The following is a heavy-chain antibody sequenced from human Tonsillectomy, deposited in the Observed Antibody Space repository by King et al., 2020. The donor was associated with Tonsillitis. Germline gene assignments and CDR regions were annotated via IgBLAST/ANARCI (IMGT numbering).Heavy chain of an antibody. V-gene: IGHV5-51*01. CDR3: ATGPLGGAAGEGGAFDI. Sequence: VQLVESGGEVIKPGESLKISCEASGYTFTSYWIGWVRQTPGKGLEWMGNIYPGDTDKNYGQSFQGQFTISGDNANSAPYLQWSSLKAADTAVYYCATGPLGGAAGEGGAFDIWGQGTMVTVSS. CDR2: IYPGDTDK. J-gene: IGHJ3*02. D-gene: IGHD6-13*01. CDR1: GYTFTSYW.